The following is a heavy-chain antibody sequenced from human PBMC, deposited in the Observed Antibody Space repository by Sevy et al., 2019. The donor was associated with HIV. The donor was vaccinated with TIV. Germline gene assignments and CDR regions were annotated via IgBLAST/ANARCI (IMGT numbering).Heavy chain of an antibody. J-gene: IGHJ3*02. V-gene: IGHV4-59*01. CDR1: GGSIGNYY. D-gene: IGHD7-27*01. CDR3: ARYELGAFDI. CDR2: ISYSGST. Sequence: SETLSLTCTVSGGSIGNYYWSWIRQPQGKGLEWIGYISYSGSTNYNPSLKSRVTISVDTSKNQFFLRLRSVTAADTAVFYCARYELGAFDIWGQGTMVTVSS.